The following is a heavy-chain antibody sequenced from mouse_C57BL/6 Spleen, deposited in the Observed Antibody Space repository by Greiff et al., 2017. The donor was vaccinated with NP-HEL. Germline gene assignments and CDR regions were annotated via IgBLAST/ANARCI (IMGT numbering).Heavy chain of an antibody. V-gene: IGHV1-82*01. Sequence: QVQLQQSGPELVKPGASVKISCKAPGYAFSSSWMNWVKQRPGKGLEWIGRIYPGDGDTNYNGKFKGKATLTADKSSSTAYMQLSSLTSEDSAVCFCARKEDWDEFAYWGQGTLVTVSA. CDR3: ARKEDWDEFAY. CDR2: IYPGDGDT. D-gene: IGHD4-1*01. CDR1: GYAFSSSW. J-gene: IGHJ3*01.